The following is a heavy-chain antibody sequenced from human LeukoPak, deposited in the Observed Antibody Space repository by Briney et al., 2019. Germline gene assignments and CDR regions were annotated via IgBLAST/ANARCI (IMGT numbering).Heavy chain of an antibody. Sequence: PGGSLRLSCAASGFTFNNAWMNWVRQAPGKGLEWVGRIKTKTDGGTTDYAAPVKDRFTISRDDSKNTLYLQMNSLKTEDTAVYYCATDVSGYLYSLLDYWGQGTLVTVSS. D-gene: IGHD3-22*01. CDR1: GFTFNNAW. V-gene: IGHV3-15*01. J-gene: IGHJ4*02. CDR2: IKTKTDGGTT. CDR3: ATDVSGYLYSLLDY.